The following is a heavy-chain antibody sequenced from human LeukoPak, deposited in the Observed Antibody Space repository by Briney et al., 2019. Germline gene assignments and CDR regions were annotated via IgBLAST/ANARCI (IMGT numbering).Heavy chain of an antibody. D-gene: IGHD2-15*01. CDR1: GFTFSSCA. CDR2: ISGSGGST. J-gene: IGHJ6*02. Sequence: GGSLRLSCAASGFTFSSCAMSWARQAPGKGLEWVSAISGSGGSTYYADSVKGRFTISRDNSKNTLYLQMNSLRAEDTAVYYCAKDLGYCSGGSCYSNSYYYGMDVWGQGTTVTVSS. CDR3: AKDLGYCSGGSCYSNSYYYGMDV. V-gene: IGHV3-23*01.